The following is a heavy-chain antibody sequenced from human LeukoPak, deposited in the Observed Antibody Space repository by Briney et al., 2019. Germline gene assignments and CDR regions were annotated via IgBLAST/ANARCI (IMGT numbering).Heavy chain of an antibody. J-gene: IGHJ3*02. V-gene: IGHV4-59*08. Sequence: KASETLSLTCSVSGGSISSYYWSWIRQPPGKGLEYIGYSYYSGSTGYNPSLKSRVTISVDTSNQFSLMLTSVTAADTAVYYCARQSIAARRAFDIWGQGTMVTVSS. D-gene: IGHD6-6*01. CDR3: ARQSIAARRAFDI. CDR1: GGSISSYY. CDR2: SYYSGST.